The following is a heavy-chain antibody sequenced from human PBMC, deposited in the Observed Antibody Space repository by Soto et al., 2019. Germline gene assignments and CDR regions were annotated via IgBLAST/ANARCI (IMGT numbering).Heavy chain of an antibody. CDR2: IYWDDDK. Sequence: QITLKESGPTLVKPTQTLTLTCTFSGFSLSTSGVGVGWIRQPPGKALEWLAVIYWDDDKRSSSSLKSRLTLXXDXSXXQVVLTMTNMDPVDTATYYCAHHPYYGLAPYSFDYWGQGILVTVSS. D-gene: IGHD3-10*01. CDR1: GFSLSTSGVG. CDR3: AHHPYYGLAPYSFDY. V-gene: IGHV2-5*02. J-gene: IGHJ4*02.